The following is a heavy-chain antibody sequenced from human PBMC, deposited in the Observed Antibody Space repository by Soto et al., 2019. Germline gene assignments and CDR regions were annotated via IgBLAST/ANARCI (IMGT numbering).Heavy chain of an antibody. CDR2: IKQDGSEK. D-gene: IGHD6-13*01. Sequence: GGSVRLSCAASGFTFSSYWMSWVRQAPGKGLEWVANIKQDGSEKYYVDSVKGRFTISRDNAKNSLYLQMNSLRAEDTAVYYCARELVGIAAAGTFDYWGQGTLVTVSS. V-gene: IGHV3-7*03. J-gene: IGHJ4*02. CDR3: ARELVGIAAAGTFDY. CDR1: GFTFSSYW.